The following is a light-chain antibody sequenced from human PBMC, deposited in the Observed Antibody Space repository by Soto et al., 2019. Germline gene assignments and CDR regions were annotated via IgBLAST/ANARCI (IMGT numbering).Light chain of an antibody. Sequence: DIQMTQSPSTLSASVGDRVTITCRASQSINSWLAWYQQKPGKAPRLLIYRASSLEGGVPSRFSGSGSGAEFTLTISSLQLDDFATYYCQHYDSYSGTFGPGTKVDIK. CDR3: QHYDSYSGT. J-gene: IGKJ3*01. CDR1: QSINSW. CDR2: RAS. V-gene: IGKV1-5*03.